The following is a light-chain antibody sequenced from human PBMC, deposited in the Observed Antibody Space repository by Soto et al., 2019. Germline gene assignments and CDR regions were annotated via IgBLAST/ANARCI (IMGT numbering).Light chain of an antibody. CDR3: QQYYSTPWT. V-gene: IGKV4-1*01. J-gene: IGKJ1*01. Sequence: DIVMTQSPDSLAVSLGERTTINCESSQSILYSSNKKNSLVWYQQKPGQPPKLLIYWASTRESGVPDRFSGSVSGTDLTLTISSLQAEDVAVYYCQQYYSTPWTFGQGTKVEIK. CDR2: WAS. CDR1: QSILYSSNKKNS.